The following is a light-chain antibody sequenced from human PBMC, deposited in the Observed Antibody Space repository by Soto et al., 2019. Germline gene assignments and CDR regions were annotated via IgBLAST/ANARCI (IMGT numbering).Light chain of an antibody. CDR2: WAS. CDR3: QQYYGNPYS. J-gene: IGKJ2*03. V-gene: IGKV4-1*01. Sequence: DIVMTQSPDSLAVSLGERATINCKSSQSVLYSSKNKNYLAWYQQKAGQPPKLLIYWASTRESGVPDRFSVSGSGTDFTLTISRLQAEDVAVYYCQQYYGNPYSFGQGTKLEIK. CDR1: QSVLYSSKNKNY.